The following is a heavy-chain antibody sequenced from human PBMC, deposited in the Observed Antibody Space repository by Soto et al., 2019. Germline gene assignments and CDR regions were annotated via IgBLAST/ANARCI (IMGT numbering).Heavy chain of an antibody. CDR1: GFSLSNFA. CDR3: AREGPHPYTSGWYFVMLDQ. CDR2: ISYDETNK. D-gene: IGHD6-19*01. J-gene: IGHJ4*02. Sequence: QVQLVESGGGVVQPGRSLRLSCAASGFSLSNFAMHCVRQAPGKGLEWVAAISYDETNKYYADSVKGRFTISRDTSKNTLSLQMNSLRAEDKALYYCAREGPHPYTSGWYFVMLDQWGQGTLVTGYS. V-gene: IGHV3-30-3*01.